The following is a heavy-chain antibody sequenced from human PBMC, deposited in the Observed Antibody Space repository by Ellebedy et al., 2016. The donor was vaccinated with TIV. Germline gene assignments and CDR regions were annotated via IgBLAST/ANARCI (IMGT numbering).Heavy chain of an antibody. D-gene: IGHD1-26*01. CDR1: GFTFSSYS. Sequence: PGGSLRLSCAASGFTFSSYSMNWVRQAPGKGLEWVSSISSSSSYIYYADSVKGRFTISRDNAKNSLYLQRNSLRAEDTAVYYCARDLGWELQAWGQGTLVTVSS. CDR3: ARDLGWELQA. V-gene: IGHV3-21*01. CDR2: ISSSSSYI. J-gene: IGHJ4*02.